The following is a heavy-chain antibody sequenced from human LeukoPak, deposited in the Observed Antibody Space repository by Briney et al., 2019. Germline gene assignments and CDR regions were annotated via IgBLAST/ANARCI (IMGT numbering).Heavy chain of an antibody. D-gene: IGHD2-2*02. Sequence: HPGGSLRLSCAASGFTFSSYWMSWVRQAPGKGLEWVANIKQDGSERYYVDSVKGRFTISRDNAKNSPYLQMNSLRAEDTAVYYCARSCSSTSCYRWGLDYWGQGTLVTVSS. CDR2: IKQDGSER. CDR1: GFTFSSYW. J-gene: IGHJ4*02. V-gene: IGHV3-7*01. CDR3: ARSCSSTSCYRWGLDY.